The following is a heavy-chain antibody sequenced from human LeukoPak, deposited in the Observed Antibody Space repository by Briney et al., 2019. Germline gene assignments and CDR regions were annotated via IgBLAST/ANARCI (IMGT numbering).Heavy chain of an antibody. V-gene: IGHV3-23*01. CDR1: GFPFSSYA. CDR3: ATNTSNGDRYFDY. D-gene: IGHD4-17*01. Sequence: GGSLTLSCAASGFPFSSYAMSWIRKAPGGGLEWLSAISPTTGTTFYADSVKGRFTISRDNSENTLFPQMNSLRAEDTAVYYCATNTSNGDRYFDYWGQGALVTVSS. J-gene: IGHJ4*02. CDR2: ISPTTGTT.